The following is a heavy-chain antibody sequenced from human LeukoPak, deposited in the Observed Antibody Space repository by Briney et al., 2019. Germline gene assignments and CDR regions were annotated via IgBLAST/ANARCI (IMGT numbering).Heavy chain of an antibody. D-gene: IGHD6-6*01. CDR3: ARYISSGLDY. J-gene: IGHJ4*02. Sequence: SDTLSLTCTVSGGSISGYYWSWIRQPPGKGLEWIGHIYYTGSTSYNPSLKSRVTISVDTSKNQFSLKLSYVNAADTAVYYCARYISSGLDYWGQGTLVTVSS. V-gene: IGHV4-59*08. CDR2: IYYTGST. CDR1: GGSISGYY.